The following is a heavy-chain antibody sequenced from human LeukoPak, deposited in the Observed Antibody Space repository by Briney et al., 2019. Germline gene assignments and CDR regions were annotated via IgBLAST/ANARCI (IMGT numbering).Heavy chain of an antibody. Sequence: ASETLSLTCTVSGGSISSSSYYWGWIRQPPGKGLEWIGSIYYSGSTYYNPSLKSRVTISVDTSKNQFSLKLSSVPAADTAVYYCAREEDQTVTGDYWGQGTLVTVSS. J-gene: IGHJ4*02. V-gene: IGHV4-39*01. D-gene: IGHD4-11*01. CDR2: IYYSGST. CDR3: AREEDQTVTGDY. CDR1: GGSISSSSYY.